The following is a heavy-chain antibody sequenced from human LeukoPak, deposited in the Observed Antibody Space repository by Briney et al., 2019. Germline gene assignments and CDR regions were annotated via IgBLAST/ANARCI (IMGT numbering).Heavy chain of an antibody. V-gene: IGHV4-30-2*01. CDR2: IYHSGST. Sequence: PSETLSLTCAVSGGSISSGGYSWSWIRQPPGKGLEWIGYIYHSGSTYYNPSLKSRVTISVDRSKNQFSLKLSSVTAADTAVYHCAGGYVEMATWGQGTLVTVSS. CDR3: AGGYVEMAT. J-gene: IGHJ4*02. D-gene: IGHD5-12*01. CDR1: GGSISSGGYS.